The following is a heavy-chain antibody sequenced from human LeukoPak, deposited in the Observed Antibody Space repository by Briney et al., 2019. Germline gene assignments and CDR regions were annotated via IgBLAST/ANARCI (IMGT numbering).Heavy chain of an antibody. J-gene: IGHJ3*02. CDR2: IYSGGST. D-gene: IGHD4-17*01. Sequence: PGGSLRLSCAASGFTVSSNYMSWVRQAPGKGLEWVSVIYSGGSTYYADSVKGRFTISRDNSKNTLYLQMNNLRAEDTAVYYCAREPDYGDRDAFDIWGQGTMVTVSS. CDR1: GFTVSSNY. CDR3: AREPDYGDRDAFDI. V-gene: IGHV3-66*01.